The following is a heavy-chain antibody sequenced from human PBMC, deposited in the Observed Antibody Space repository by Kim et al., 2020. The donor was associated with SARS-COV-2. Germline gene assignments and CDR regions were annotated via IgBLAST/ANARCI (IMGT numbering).Heavy chain of an antibody. V-gene: IGHV3-23*01. CDR2: ISGSGGST. CDR1: GFTFSSYA. CDR3: AKEVYGDYGTGGAFDI. D-gene: IGHD4-17*01. Sequence: GGSLRLSCAASGFTFSSYAMSWVRQAPGKGLEWVSAISGSGGSTYYADSVKGRFTISRDNSKNTLYLQMNSLRAEDTAVYYCAKEVYGDYGTGGAFDIWGQGTMVTVSS. J-gene: IGHJ3*02.